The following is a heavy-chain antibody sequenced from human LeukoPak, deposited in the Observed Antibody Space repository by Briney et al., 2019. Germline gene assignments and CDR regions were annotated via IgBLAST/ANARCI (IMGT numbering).Heavy chain of an antibody. Sequence: VESLKISCKGSGYSLTSYWIGWVRQMPGKGLEWMRIIYPGDSDTRYSPSFQVHITISAAKSISTAYLQWISPKASDASYDYRARHESQFLSLGDYWGQGTLVTVSS. J-gene: IGHJ4*02. D-gene: IGHD2-15*01. CDR3: ARHESQFLSLGDY. CDR1: GYSLTSYW. V-gene: IGHV5-51*01. CDR2: IYPGDSDT.